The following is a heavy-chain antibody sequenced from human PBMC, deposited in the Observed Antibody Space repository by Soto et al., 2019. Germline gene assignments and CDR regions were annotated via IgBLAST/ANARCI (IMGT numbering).Heavy chain of an antibody. Sequence: GASVKVCCKTSGYTFTSYDINWVRQAPGQGLEWVGWMNTNSDDTRSAQKFRGRLTLTRDKSMRAVYMKLSNLRPDDSAVYYCAREWSAAGHFYGMDVWGLGTTVTVSS. CDR3: AREWSAAGHFYGMDV. CDR2: MNTNSDDT. V-gene: IGHV1-8*01. CDR1: GYTFTSYD. J-gene: IGHJ6*02. D-gene: IGHD6-13*01.